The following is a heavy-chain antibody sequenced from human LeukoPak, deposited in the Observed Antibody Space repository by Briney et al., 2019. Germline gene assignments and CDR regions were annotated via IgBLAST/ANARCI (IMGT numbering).Heavy chain of an antibody. J-gene: IGHJ4*02. CDR2: ISESGGST. V-gene: IGHV3-23*01. CDR1: GFTFSSYA. D-gene: IGHD3-3*01. CDR3: AKVLRFLEWYYFDY. Sequence: GGSLRLSCAASGFTFSSYAMSWVRQAPGKGLEWVSAISESGGSTYYADSVEGRFTISRDNSKNTLFLQMNSLRAEDTAAYFCAKVLRFLEWYYFDYWGQGTLVTVSS.